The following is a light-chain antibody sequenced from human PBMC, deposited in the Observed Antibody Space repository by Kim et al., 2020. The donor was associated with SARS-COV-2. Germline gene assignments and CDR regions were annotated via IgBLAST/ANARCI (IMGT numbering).Light chain of an antibody. CDR3: QQYDDLLLT. Sequence: DIQMTQSPSFLSASVGDRVTITCRASQDISTYLNWFQQKPGKAPKLLIYDATTLQSGVPSRFSGRGSGSDFTLTITSLQPEDFATYYCQQYDDLLLTFGQGTKVEI. J-gene: IGKJ2*01. CDR1: QDISTY. CDR2: DAT. V-gene: IGKV1-33*01.